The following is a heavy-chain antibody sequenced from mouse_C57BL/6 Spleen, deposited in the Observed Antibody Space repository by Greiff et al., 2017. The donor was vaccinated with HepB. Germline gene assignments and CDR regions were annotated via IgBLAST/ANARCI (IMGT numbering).Heavy chain of an antibody. J-gene: IGHJ4*01. CDR3: TRDDSIYYYGSGDAMDY. V-gene: IGHV5-9-1*02. CDR1: GFTFSSYA. CDR2: ISSGGDYI. D-gene: IGHD1-1*01. Sequence: EVQLVESGEGLVKPGGSLKLSCAASGFTFSSYAMSWVRQTPEKRLEWVAYISSGGDYIYYADTVKGRFTISRDNARNTLYLQMSSLKSEYTAMYYCTRDDSIYYYGSGDAMDYWGQGTSVTVSS.